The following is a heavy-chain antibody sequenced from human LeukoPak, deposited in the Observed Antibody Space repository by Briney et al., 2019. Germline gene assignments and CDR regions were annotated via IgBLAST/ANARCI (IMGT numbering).Heavy chain of an antibody. J-gene: IGHJ4*02. CDR2: ISSSSSYI. V-gene: IGHV3-21*01. D-gene: IGHD6-6*01. Sequence: GGSLRLSCAVSGFTFSSYWMNWVRQAPGRGLEWVSSISSSSSYIYYADSVKGRFTISRDNSKNTLYLQMNSLRAEDTAVYYCARDRLGSSSDYWGQGTLVTVSS. CDR3: ARDRLGSSSDY. CDR1: GFTFSSYW.